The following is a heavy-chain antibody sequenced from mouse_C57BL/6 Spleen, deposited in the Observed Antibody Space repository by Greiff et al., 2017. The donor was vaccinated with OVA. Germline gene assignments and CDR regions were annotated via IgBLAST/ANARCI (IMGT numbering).Heavy chain of an antibody. CDR1: GYTFTSYW. CDR2: INPSNGGT. J-gene: IGHJ2*01. V-gene: IGHV1-53*01. D-gene: IGHD1-1*01. Sequence: QVQLQQSGTELVKPGASVKLSCKASGYTFTSYWMHWVKQRPGQGLEWIGNINPSNGGTNYNEKFKSKATLTVDKSSSTAYMQLSSLTSEDSAVYYCARYGYGSLGFDYWGQGTTLTVSS. CDR3: ARYGYGSLGFDY.